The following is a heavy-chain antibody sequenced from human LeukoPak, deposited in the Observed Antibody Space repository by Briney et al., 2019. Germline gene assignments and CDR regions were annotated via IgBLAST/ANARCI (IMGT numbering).Heavy chain of an antibody. CDR1: GYTFTSYG. CDR3: ARGYCSSTSCLYYYYYMDL. CDR2: ISAYNGNT. Sequence: GAVKVSCKASGYTFTSYGISWVGQARAQGREWMGWISAYNGNTNYAQKLQGRVTMTTDTSTSTAYMKLRSLRSDDTAVYYCARGYCSSTSCLYYYYYMDLWGKGTTVTVSS. J-gene: IGHJ6*03. V-gene: IGHV1-18*01. D-gene: IGHD2-2*01.